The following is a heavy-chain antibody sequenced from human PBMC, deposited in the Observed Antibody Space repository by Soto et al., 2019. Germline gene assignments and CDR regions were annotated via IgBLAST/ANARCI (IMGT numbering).Heavy chain of an antibody. CDR2: TYFDSIWYT. CDR3: ARSEKGARPSIRVRSFDY. J-gene: IGHJ4*02. Sequence: PSQTLSLTCAISGDSVSSNSAAWNWIRQSPSRGLEWLGRTYFDSIWYTDYAESVKSRMTINVDTSKNHFSLNLNSVTAADTAVYYCARSEKGARPSIRVRSFDYWGQGTLVTVSS. D-gene: IGHD6-6*01. V-gene: IGHV6-1*01. CDR1: GDSVSSNSAA.